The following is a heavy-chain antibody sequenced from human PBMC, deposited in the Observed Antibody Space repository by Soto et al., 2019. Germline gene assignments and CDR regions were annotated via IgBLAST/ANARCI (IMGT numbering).Heavy chain of an antibody. CDR2: IKQDGSEK. V-gene: IGHV3-7*03. CDR1: GFTFSSYW. CDR3: ASGGGYSSGWPSDFDY. J-gene: IGHJ4*02. D-gene: IGHD6-19*01. Sequence: PGGSLRLSCAASGFTFSSYWMSWVRQAPGKGLEWVANIKQDGSEKYYVDSVKGRFTISRDNAKNSPYLQMNSLRAEDTAVYYCASGGGYSSGWPSDFDYWGQGTLVTVSS.